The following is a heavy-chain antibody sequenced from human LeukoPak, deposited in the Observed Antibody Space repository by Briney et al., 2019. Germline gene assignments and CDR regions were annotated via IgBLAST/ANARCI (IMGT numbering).Heavy chain of an antibody. CDR1: GGSISSYY. J-gene: IGHJ5*02. V-gene: IGHV4-59*08. CDR2: IYYSGST. D-gene: IGHD3-10*01. CDR3: ARQVTMVRGVIISWFDP. Sequence: SETLSVTCTVSGGSISSYYWSWIRQPPGNGLEWIGYIYYSGSTNYNPSLKSRVTISVDTSKNQFSLKLSSVTAADTAVYYCARQVTMVRGVIISWFDPWGQGTLVTVSS.